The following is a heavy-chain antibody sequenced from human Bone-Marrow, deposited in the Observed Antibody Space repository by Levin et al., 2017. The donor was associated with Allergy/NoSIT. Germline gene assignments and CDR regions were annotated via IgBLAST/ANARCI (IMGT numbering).Heavy chain of an antibody. CDR3: AKDGSYSYGPHWYFDL. CDR1: GFTFDDYT. CDR2: ISWDGGST. Sequence: LSLTCAASGFTFDDYTMHWVRQAPGKGLEWVSLISWDGGSTYYADSVKGRFTISRDNSKNSLYLQMNSLRTEDTALYYCAKDGSYSYGPHWYFDLWGRGTLVTVSS. J-gene: IGHJ2*01. D-gene: IGHD5-18*01. V-gene: IGHV3-43*01.